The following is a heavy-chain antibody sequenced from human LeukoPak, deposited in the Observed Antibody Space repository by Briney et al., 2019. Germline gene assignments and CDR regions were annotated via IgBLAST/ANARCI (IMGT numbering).Heavy chain of an antibody. Sequence: SETLSLTCAVSGDSFSSHYWTWIRQPPGRGLEWIGYISYIGTTNYNPSLKSRVTISIDTSKNQFSLKLSSVTTAGTAVYYCARDLVTVTKGFDIWGLGTMVSVSS. J-gene: IGHJ3*02. D-gene: IGHD4-17*01. CDR2: ISYIGTT. CDR1: GDSFSSHY. CDR3: ARDLVTVTKGFDI. V-gene: IGHV4-59*11.